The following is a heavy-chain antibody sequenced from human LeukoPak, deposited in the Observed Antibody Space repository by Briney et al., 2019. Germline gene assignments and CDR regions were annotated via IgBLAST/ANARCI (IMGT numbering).Heavy chain of an antibody. CDR3: ARRGNWNFDY. D-gene: IGHD1-1*01. V-gene: IGHV5-51*01. CDR1: GSRFSNQW. Sequence: GESLKISFKGSGSRFSNQWIGWVRPMPGKGLEWVGAIYPGDSDTRYSPSFQGQVTISADTSISTAYLQWSSVKASDTALYFCARRGNWNFDYWGQGFPVSVSS. J-gene: IGHJ4*02. CDR2: IYPGDSDT.